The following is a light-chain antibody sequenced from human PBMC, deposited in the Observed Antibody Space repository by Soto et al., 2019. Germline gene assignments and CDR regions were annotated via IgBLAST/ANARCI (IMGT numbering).Light chain of an antibody. J-gene: IGLJ1*01. CDR1: SSDICSFTF. CDR3: SSYTSSSTHV. Sequence: QSALTQPASVSGSPGQSITISCTGTSSDICSFTFVSWYQQHPGKVPKLMIFDVNRRPSGVSDRFSGSKSGNTASLTISGLQAEDECDYYCSSYTSSSTHVFGSGTKLTVL. V-gene: IGLV2-14*03. CDR2: DVN.